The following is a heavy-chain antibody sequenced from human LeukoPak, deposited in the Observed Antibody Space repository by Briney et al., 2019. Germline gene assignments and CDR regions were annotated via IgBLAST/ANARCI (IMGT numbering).Heavy chain of an antibody. V-gene: IGHV3-21*01. CDR3: ARDGGDYDILTGYWMGYGMDV. D-gene: IGHD3-9*01. CDR2: ISSSSYI. J-gene: IGHJ6*04. CDR1: GFTFSSYA. Sequence: GGSLRLSCAASGFTFSSYAMSWVRQAPGKGLEWVSSISSSSYIYYADSVKGRFTISRDNAKNSLYLQMNSLRAEDTAVYYCARDGGDYDILTGYWMGYGMDVWGKGTTVTVSS.